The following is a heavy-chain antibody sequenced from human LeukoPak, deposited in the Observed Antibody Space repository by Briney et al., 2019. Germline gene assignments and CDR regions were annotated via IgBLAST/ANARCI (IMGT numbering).Heavy chain of an antibody. CDR2: IYSRGDT. CDR3: AKGRKGLLFVRGADFDY. V-gene: IGHV3-66*03. Sequence: GGSLRLSCAASEFIVSINYMTWVRQAPGKGLEWVSLIYSRGDTKYADSVKGRFTISRDNSKNTLYLQMSSLRAEDTAVYYCAKGRKGLLFVRGADFDYWGQGTLVTVSS. CDR1: EFIVSINY. D-gene: IGHD3-10*01. J-gene: IGHJ4*02.